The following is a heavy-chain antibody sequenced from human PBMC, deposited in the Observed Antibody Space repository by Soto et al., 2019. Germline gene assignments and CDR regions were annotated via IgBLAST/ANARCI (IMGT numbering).Heavy chain of an antibody. CDR2: ISGSGGST. J-gene: IGHJ3*02. CDR1: GFTFSSYA. CDR3: AKDVHYDSSGADAFDI. V-gene: IGHV3-23*01. D-gene: IGHD3-22*01. Sequence: GGSLSHSWGASGFTFSSYAMSWVRQAPGKGLEWVSAISGSGGSTYYADSVKGRFTISRDNSKNTLYLQMNSLRAEDTAVYYCAKDVHYDSSGADAFDIWGQGTMVTVSS.